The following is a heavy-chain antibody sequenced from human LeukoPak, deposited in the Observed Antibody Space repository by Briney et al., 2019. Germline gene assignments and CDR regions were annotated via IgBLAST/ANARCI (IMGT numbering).Heavy chain of an antibody. CDR2: VNQDGGEK. V-gene: IGHV3-7*03. CDR3: ASGRVTAVY. Sequence: GGSLRLSCAASGFTFSSSLMAWVRQAPGKGLEWVASVNQDGGEKNYVDSVKGRFTISRGNAKNSLYLQMNSLRTEDTAVYYCASGRVTAVYWGQGTLVTVSS. CDR1: GFTFSSSL. J-gene: IGHJ4*02. D-gene: IGHD2-21*02.